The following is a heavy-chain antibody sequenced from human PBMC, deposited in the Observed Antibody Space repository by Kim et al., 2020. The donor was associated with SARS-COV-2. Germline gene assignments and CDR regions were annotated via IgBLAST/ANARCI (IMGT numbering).Heavy chain of an antibody. Sequence: ASVKVSCKASGYTFTSYAMHWVRQAPGQRLEWMGWINAGNGNTKYSQKFQGRVTITRDTSASTAYMELSSLRSEDTAVYYCARDRRVAAAGDAFDIWGQGTMVTVSS. CDR1: GYTFTSYA. D-gene: IGHD6-13*01. V-gene: IGHV1-3*01. CDR2: INAGNGNT. J-gene: IGHJ3*02. CDR3: ARDRRVAAAGDAFDI.